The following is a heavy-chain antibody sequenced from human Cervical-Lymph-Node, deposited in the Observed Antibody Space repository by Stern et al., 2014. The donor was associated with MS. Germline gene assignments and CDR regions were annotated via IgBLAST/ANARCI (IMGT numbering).Heavy chain of an antibody. CDR2: YDPEEGNT. V-gene: IGHV1-24*01. CDR3: ATASLYDALDL. Sequence: QVQLVQSGAEVRKPGASVRVSCKVSGYSLSDLSMHWVRQAPGKGLEWLGGYDPEEGNTVYAQRFQGRVTMTEDTSTDTAYMELNSLRSDDTAVYHCATASLYDALDLWGQGTVVTVSS. J-gene: IGHJ3*01. CDR1: GYSLSDLS.